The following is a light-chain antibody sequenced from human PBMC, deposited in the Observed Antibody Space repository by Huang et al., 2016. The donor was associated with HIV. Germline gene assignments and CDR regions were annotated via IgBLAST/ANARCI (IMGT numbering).Light chain of an antibody. CDR2: GAS. CDR3: QHYNNWPPV. J-gene: IGKJ4*01. CDR1: QSVSSN. V-gene: IGKV3-15*01. Sequence: EIVMTQSPATLSVSPGERAPLSCRASQSVSSNLAWYQQKPGQAPRLLIYGASTRVTGVPARFSGSGSGTEFTLTISSLQSEDFAVYYCQHYNNWPPVFGGGTKVEIK.